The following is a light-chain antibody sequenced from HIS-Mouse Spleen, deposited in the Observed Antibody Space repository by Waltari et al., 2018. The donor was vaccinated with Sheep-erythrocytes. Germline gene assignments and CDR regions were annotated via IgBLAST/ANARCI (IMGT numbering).Light chain of an antibody. CDR2: EVS. Sequence: QSALTQPPSASGSPGQSVTISCTGTSSDVGGYNSVSWYQKHPGKAPKLMIYEVSKRPSGVPDRFSGSKSGNPASLTVSGLQAEDEADYYCSSYAGSNNWVFGGGTKLTVL. CDR1: SSDVGGYNS. CDR3: SSYAGSNNWV. J-gene: IGLJ3*02. V-gene: IGLV2-8*01.